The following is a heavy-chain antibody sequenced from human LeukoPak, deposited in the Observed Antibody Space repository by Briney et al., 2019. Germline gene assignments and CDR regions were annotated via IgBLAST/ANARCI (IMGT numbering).Heavy chain of an antibody. Sequence: SETLSLTCTVSGGSISSSSYYWGWIRQPPGKGLEWIGYIYYSGSTNYNPSLKSRVTISVDTSKNQFSLKLSSVTAADTAVYYCARADVDTAMVYFDYWGQGTLVTVSS. CDR3: ARADVDTAMVYFDY. V-gene: IGHV4-61*05. J-gene: IGHJ4*02. CDR2: IYYSGST. D-gene: IGHD5-18*01. CDR1: GGSISSSSYY.